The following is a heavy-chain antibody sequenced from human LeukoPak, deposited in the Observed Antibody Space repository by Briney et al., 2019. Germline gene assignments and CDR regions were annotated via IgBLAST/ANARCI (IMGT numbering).Heavy chain of an antibody. CDR2: ISGSGGSK. Sequence: GGSLRLSCAASGFTFSSYAMSWVRQAPGKGLEWVSAISGSGGSKYYADSVKGRFTISRDNSKNTLYLQMNSLRAEDTAVYYCAKEQGDYDFWSGYYISYYFDFWGQGTLVTVSS. J-gene: IGHJ4*02. CDR1: GFTFSSYA. CDR3: AKEQGDYDFWSGYYISYYFDF. D-gene: IGHD3-3*01. V-gene: IGHV3-23*01.